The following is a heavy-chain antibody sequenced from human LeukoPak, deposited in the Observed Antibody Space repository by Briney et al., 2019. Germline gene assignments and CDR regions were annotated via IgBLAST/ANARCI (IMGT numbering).Heavy chain of an antibody. V-gene: IGHV5-51*01. CDR1: GYSFTSYW. D-gene: IGHD6-19*01. CDR3: ARHDLAVAGLFDY. Sequence: GESLKISCEGSGYSFTSYWIGWVRQMPGKGLEWMGVIYPGDSNPRYSPSFQGQVIISADKSISTAYLQWNSLKAPDTAIYYCARHDLAVAGLFDYWGQGTLVTVSS. CDR2: IYPGDSNP. J-gene: IGHJ4*02.